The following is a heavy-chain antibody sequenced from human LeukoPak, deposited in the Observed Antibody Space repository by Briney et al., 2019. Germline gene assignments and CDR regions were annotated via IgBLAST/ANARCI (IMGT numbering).Heavy chain of an antibody. CDR2: INHSGST. CDR1: GGSFSGYY. CDR3: ARGRVGHYYYCGMDV. V-gene: IGHV4-34*01. Sequence: PSETLSLTCAVYGGSFSGYYWSWIRQPPGKGLEWIGEINHSGSTNYNPSLKSRVTISVDTSKNQFSLKLSSVTAADTAVYYCARGRVGHYYYCGMDVWGQGTTVTVSS. J-gene: IGHJ6*02. D-gene: IGHD1-26*01.